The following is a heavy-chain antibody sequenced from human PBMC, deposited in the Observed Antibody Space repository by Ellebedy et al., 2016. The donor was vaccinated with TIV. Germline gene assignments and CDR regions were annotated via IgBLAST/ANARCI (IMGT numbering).Heavy chain of an antibody. V-gene: IGHV3-23*01. D-gene: IGHD6-19*01. CDR1: GFPFNSYA. CDR3: AKGRGGGSDSSAPMYYFDS. Sequence: GESLKISCAASGFPFNSYALSWVRQAPGKGLEWVSTISHTGSRTYYANSVEGRFIISRDNSKRTLYLQMNSMRAEDTAIYYGAKGRGGGSDSSAPMYYFDSWGLGTLVTVSS. CDR2: ISHTGSRT. J-gene: IGHJ4*02.